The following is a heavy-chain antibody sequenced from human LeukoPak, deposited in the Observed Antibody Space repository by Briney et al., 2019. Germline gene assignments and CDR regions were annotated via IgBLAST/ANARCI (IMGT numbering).Heavy chain of an antibody. J-gene: IGHJ4*02. CDR3: ARPSSGWYVLDY. CDR2: IDPSDSYT. CDR1: GYSFTSYW. Sequence: PGESLKISCKGSGYSFTSYWISWVRQMPGKGLEWMGRIDPSDSYTNYSPSFQGHVTISADKSISTAYPQWSSLKASDTAMYYCARPSSGWYVLDYWGQGTLVTVSS. V-gene: IGHV5-10-1*01. D-gene: IGHD6-19*01.